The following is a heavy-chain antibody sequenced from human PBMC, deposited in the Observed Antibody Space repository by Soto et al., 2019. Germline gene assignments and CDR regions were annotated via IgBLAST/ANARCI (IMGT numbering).Heavy chain of an antibody. Sequence: EVQLLESGGGLVQPGGSLILSCAASGFTFSSYAMSWVRQAPGKGLEWGSTISGSGGSTYDADSVKGRFTISRDKSKNTLYLQMNSLRAEDTAVYYCAKDRGSGSTSWYNGWFDPWGQRTLVTVSS. J-gene: IGHJ5*02. V-gene: IGHV3-23*01. CDR2: ISGSGGST. CDR3: AKDRGSGSTSWYNGWFDP. CDR1: GFTFSSYA. D-gene: IGHD2-2*02.